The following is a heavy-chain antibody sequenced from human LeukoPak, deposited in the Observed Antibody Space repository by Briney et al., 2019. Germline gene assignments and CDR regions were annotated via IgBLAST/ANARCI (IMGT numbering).Heavy chain of an antibody. V-gene: IGHV4-39*07. J-gene: IGHJ4*02. Sequence: SETLSLTCTVSGGSISSSSYYWGWIRQPPGKGLEWIGSIYYSGSTYYNPSLKSRVTISVDTSKNQFSLKLSSVTAADTAVYYCARDIRYFDWLPPYYFDYWGQGTLVTVSS. CDR2: IYYSGST. CDR3: ARDIRYFDWLPPYYFDY. CDR1: GGSISSSSYY. D-gene: IGHD3-9*01.